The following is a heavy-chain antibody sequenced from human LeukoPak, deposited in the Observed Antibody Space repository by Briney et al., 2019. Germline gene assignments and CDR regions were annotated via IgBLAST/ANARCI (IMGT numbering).Heavy chain of an antibody. CDR1: GGTFRGFF. D-gene: IGHD3-10*01. Sequence: SETLSLTCAVSGGTFRGFFWSWIRQPPGKGPAWIGEIDHSGSTNYDPSLESRVTLSVDTSKNQVSLTLNSVTAADTAVYYCARGLRFHISSGNRFDLWGQGTLVTVSS. CDR3: ARGLRFHISSGNRFDL. V-gene: IGHV4-34*01. CDR2: IDHSGST. J-gene: IGHJ5*02.